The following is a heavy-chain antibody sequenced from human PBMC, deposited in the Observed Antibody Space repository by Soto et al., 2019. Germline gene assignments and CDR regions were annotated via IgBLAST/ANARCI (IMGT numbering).Heavy chain of an antibody. D-gene: IGHD5-12*01. CDR3: ARGGGYDPFVY. J-gene: IGHJ4*02. CDR1: GASIPYGGYS. V-gene: IGHV4-30-2*01. CDR2: ISHLENT. Sequence: SITCTFSGASIPYGGYSWSWIRQPAGKGPEWIGYISHLENTFYNPSFQSRLTLSIDRSKNQFPLKLSSMPAADTAVYYCARGGGYDPFVYWGQGTLVTVSS.